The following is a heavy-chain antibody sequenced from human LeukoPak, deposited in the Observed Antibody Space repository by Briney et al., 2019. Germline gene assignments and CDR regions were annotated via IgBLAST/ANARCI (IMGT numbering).Heavy chain of an antibody. V-gene: IGHV4-39*01. D-gene: IGHD6-13*01. CDR3: ATRWGGQQLPDYFDY. J-gene: IGHJ4*02. CDR2: IYYSGST. Sequence: SETLSLTCTVSGGSTSSSSYYWGWIRQPPGKGLEWIGSIYYSGSTYYNPSLKSRVTISVDTSKNQFSLKLSSVTAADTAVYYCATRWGGQQLPDYFDYWGQGTLVTVSS. CDR1: GGSTSSSSYY.